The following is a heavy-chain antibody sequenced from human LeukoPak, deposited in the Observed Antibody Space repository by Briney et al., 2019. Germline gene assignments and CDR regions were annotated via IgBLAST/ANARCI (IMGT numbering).Heavy chain of an antibody. CDR1: GGPISSGGYY. J-gene: IGHJ3*02. V-gene: IGHV4-31*03. CDR2: IYYSGST. CDR3: ARGLYYYDSSGYYFVAFDI. D-gene: IGHD3-22*01. Sequence: PSETLSLTCTVSGGPISSGGYYWSWIRQHPGKGLEWSGYIYYSGSTYYNPSLKSRVTISVDTSKNQFSLKLSSVTAADTAVYYCARGLYYYDSSGYYFVAFDIWGQGTMVTVSS.